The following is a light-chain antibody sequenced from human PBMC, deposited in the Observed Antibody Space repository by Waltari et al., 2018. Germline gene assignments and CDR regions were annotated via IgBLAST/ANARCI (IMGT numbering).Light chain of an antibody. CDR1: SNDVGGYNY. V-gene: IGLV2-14*01. CDR2: EVS. Sequence: QSALTQPASVSGSPGQSITISCTGTSNDVGGYNYLSWYKQHPGKAPKLRIYEVSTRPSGVSNRFSGSRSANTASLTIPGLQAEDEANYYCGSYRDISHVIFGGGTKLAV. CDR3: GSYRDISHVI. J-gene: IGLJ2*01.